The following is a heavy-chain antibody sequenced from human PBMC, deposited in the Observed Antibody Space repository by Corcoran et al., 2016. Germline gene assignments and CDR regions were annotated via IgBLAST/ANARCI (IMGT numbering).Heavy chain of an antibody. D-gene: IGHD6-6*01. Sequence: QMQLVQSGPEVKKPGTSVKVSCKASGFTFTSSAVQWVRQARGQRLEWIGWIVVGSGNTNYAQKFQERVTITRDMSTSTAYMELSSLRSEDTAVYYYAAAYSSWSEWFDPWGQGTLVTVSS. CDR1: GFTFTSSA. J-gene: IGHJ5*02. CDR3: AAAYSSWSEWFDP. CDR2: IVVGSGNT. V-gene: IGHV1-58*01.